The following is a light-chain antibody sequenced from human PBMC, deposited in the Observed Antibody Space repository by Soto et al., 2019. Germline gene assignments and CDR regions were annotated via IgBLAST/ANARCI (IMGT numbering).Light chain of an antibody. CDR3: QHYNNWPIT. J-gene: IGKJ5*01. CDR2: GAS. Sequence: EIVMTQSPATLSVSPGESVTLSCRASQSVASNLAWHQQRPGQAPSLLIFGASTRAPGIPGRFSGSGSGTDFTLTISSLQSEDFAVYHCQHYNNWPITFGQGTRLEIK. V-gene: IGKV3-15*01. CDR1: QSVASN.